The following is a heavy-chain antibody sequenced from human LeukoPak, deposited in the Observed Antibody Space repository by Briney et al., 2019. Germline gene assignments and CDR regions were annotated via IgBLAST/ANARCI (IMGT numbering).Heavy chain of an antibody. CDR2: IYYSGST. CDR3: ASGYWDDPISTDY. J-gene: IGHJ4*02. V-gene: IGHV4-39*01. D-gene: IGHD1-1*01. Sequence: SETLSLTCTVSGGSISSSSYYWPWIRQPPGKGLEWIGNIYYSGSTYYNPSLKSRVTISVDTSKNQFSLRLSSVTAADTAVYYCASGYWDDPISTDYWGQGTLVTVSS. CDR1: GGSISSSSYY.